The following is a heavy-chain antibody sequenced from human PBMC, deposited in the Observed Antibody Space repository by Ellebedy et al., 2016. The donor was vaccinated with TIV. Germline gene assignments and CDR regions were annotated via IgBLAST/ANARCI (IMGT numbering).Heavy chain of an antibody. V-gene: IGHV3-11*01. J-gene: IGHJ6*02. CDR1: RFTFTDYY. D-gene: IGHD3-10*01. CDR3: ARALLRGVMDV. Sequence: GESLKISCAASRFTFTDYYMTWIRQAPGKGLEWVSYIGSSRGSTIYYADSVKGRFTMSRDHAKNSVSLQMNSLRAEDTAVYYCARALLRGVMDVWGQGTTVTVSS. CDR2: IGSSRGSTI.